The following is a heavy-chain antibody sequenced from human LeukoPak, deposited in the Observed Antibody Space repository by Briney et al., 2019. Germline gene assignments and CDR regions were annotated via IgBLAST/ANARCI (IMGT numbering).Heavy chain of an antibody. D-gene: IGHD6-19*01. J-gene: IGHJ3*02. Sequence: PGGSLRLSCSASGFTFSSYAMHWVRQAPGKGLEYVSAISSNRGSTYYADSVKGRFTISRGNSKNTLYLQMSSLRAEDTAVYYCVKDRRQWLVLNDAFDIWGQGTMVTVSS. CDR1: GFTFSSYA. CDR2: ISSNRGST. CDR3: VKDRRQWLVLNDAFDI. V-gene: IGHV3-64D*06.